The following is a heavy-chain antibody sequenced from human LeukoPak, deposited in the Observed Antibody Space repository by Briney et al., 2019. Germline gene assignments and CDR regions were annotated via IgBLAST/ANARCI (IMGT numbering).Heavy chain of an antibody. CDR3: ALWEIVHYAFDF. CDR1: GYSFTDYY. Sequence: ASVKVSCKASGYSFTDYYMHWVRQAPGQGLEWMGWINPNSGGKNYAQKFQGRVTMTRETSIITAYMELNRMRSDDTAVYYCALWEIVHYAFDFWGQGTMVTVSS. CDR2: INPNSGGK. J-gene: IGHJ3*01. V-gene: IGHV1-2*02. D-gene: IGHD5-12*01.